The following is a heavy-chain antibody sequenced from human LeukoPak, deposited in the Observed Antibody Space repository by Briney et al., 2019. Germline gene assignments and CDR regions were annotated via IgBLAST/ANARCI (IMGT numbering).Heavy chain of an antibody. CDR2: IYSGGST. CDR3: ARDAGNSGYGCDL. J-gene: IGHJ5*02. CDR1: GFTVSSNY. Sequence: GGSLRLSCAASGFTVSSNYMNWVRQAPGKGLEWVSVIYSGGSTYYVDSVKGRFTISRDNSKNTLYLQMNSLRVEDTAIYYCARDAGNSGYGCDLWGQGTLVTVSS. D-gene: IGHD5-12*01. V-gene: IGHV3-53*01.